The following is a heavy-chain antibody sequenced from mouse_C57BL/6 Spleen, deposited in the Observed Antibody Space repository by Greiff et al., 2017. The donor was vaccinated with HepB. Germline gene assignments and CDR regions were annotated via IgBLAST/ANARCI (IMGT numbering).Heavy chain of an antibody. CDR1: GYTFTSYW. CDR2: IDPSDSYT. J-gene: IGHJ4*01. Sequence: QVQLQQPGAELVRPGTSVKLSCKASGYTFTSYWMHWVKQRPGQGLEWIGVIDPSDSYTNYNQKFKGKATLTVDTSSSTAYMQLSSLTSEDSAVYYCARLVLLDYAMDYWGQGTSVTVSS. CDR3: ARLVLLDYAMDY. D-gene: IGHD1-1*01. V-gene: IGHV1-59*01.